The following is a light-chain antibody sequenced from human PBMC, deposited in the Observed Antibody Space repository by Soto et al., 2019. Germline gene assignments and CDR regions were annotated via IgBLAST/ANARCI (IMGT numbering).Light chain of an antibody. V-gene: IGLV2-23*01. Sequence: QSVLTQPASVSGSPGQSITLSCTGTSSDVGSYNLVSWYQQHPGKAPKLMIYEGSKRPSGVSNRFSGSKSGNTASLTISGLQAEDEADYYCCSYAGISVVVFGGGTKLTVL. CDR2: EGS. CDR3: CSYAGISVVV. CDR1: SSDVGSYNL. J-gene: IGLJ2*01.